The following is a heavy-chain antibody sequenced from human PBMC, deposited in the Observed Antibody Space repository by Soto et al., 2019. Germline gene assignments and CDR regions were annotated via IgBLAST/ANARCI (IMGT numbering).Heavy chain of an antibody. CDR1: GYSFTSYW. CDR2: IYPGDSDT. Sequence: GESLKISCKGSGYSFTSYWIGWVRQMPGKGLEWMGIIYPGDSDTRYSPSFQGQVTISADKSISTAYLQWSSLKASDTAMYYCARRTAAIAGYNWFDPWGQGTLVTVSS. D-gene: IGHD2-2*01. V-gene: IGHV5-51*01. J-gene: IGHJ5*02. CDR3: ARRTAAIAGYNWFDP.